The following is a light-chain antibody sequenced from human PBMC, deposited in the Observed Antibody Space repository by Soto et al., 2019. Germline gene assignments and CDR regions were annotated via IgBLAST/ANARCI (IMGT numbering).Light chain of an antibody. CDR3: QQYSHLIT. Sequence: DIQMTQSPSCLSASVGDRVTITCQASQDISNYLNWYQQKLGKAPKLLIYDASNLETGVPSRFSGSGSGTDFTFTISRLQTEDIATYYCQQYSHLITFGQGTRLEIK. J-gene: IGKJ5*01. CDR2: DAS. CDR1: QDISNY. V-gene: IGKV1-33*01.